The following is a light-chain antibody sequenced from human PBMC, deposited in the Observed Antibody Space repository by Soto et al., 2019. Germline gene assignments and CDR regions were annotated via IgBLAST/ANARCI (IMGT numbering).Light chain of an antibody. V-gene: IGKV3-20*01. CDR3: QRYGSSPPIT. Sequence: EKGLTQSPRTLSLSTGERATLSCGASQSVSSSYLAWYQQKPGQAPRLLIYGASSRATGIPDRFSGSGSGTDFTLTISRLEPEDFAVYYCQRYGSSPPITFGQGTRLEIK. CDR2: GAS. J-gene: IGKJ5*01. CDR1: QSVSSSY.